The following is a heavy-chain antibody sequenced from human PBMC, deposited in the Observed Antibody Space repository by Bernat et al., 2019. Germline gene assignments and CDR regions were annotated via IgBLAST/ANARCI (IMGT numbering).Heavy chain of an antibody. CDR2: ISYDGSNK. J-gene: IGHJ4*02. V-gene: IGHV3-30*04. Sequence: QVQLVESGGGVVQPGRSLRLSCAASGFTFSSYGMHWVRQAPGKGLEWVAVISYDGSNKYYADSVKGRFTISRDNSKNTLYLQMNSLRAEDTAVYYCAAGGGRIAATIDFDYWGQGTLVTVSS. D-gene: IGHD5-12*01. CDR1: GFTFSSYG. CDR3: AAGGGRIAATIDFDY.